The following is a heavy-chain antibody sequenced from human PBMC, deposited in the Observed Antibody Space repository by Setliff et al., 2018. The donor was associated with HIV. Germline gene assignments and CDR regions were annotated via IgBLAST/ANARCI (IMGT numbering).Heavy chain of an antibody. D-gene: IGHD6-13*01. V-gene: IGHV7-4-1*02. CDR3: ARSLTRIAAAGGGY. CDR1: GYTFTSYA. J-gene: IGHJ4*02. Sequence: EASVKVSCKASGYTFTSYAMNWVRQAPGQGLEWMGWINTNTGNPTYAQGFTGRFVFSLDTSVSTAYLQISSLKAEDTAVYYCARSLTRIAAAGGGYWGQGTLVTVSS. CDR2: INTNTGNP.